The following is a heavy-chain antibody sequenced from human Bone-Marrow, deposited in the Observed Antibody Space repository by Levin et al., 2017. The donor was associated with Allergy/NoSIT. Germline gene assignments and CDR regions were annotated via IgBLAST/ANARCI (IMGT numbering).Heavy chain of an antibody. CDR2: IAYDGSNE. J-gene: IGHJ3*02. CDR1: GFTFRSYG. CDR3: AKFRVGEPDPFDI. Sequence: PGGSLRLSCAASGFTFRSYGMHWVRQAPGKGLEWVALIAYDGSNEYYADSVKGRFTISRDNSKNTLNLQMNSLGAEDTAVYHCAKFRVGEPDPFDIWGQGTMVTVSS. D-gene: IGHD3-10*01. V-gene: IGHV3-30*18.